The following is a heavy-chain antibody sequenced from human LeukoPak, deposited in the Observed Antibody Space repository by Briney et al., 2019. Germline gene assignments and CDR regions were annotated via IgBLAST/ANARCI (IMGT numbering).Heavy chain of an antibody. CDR3: ARKTYGDYCFDY. Sequence: ASVKVSCKASGYTFTSYYMHWVRQAPGQGLEWMGIINPSGGSTSYAQKFQGRVTMTRDMSTSTVYMELSSLRSEDTAVYYCARKTYGDYCFDYWGQGTLVTVSS. J-gene: IGHJ4*02. V-gene: IGHV1-46*01. CDR2: INPSGGST. D-gene: IGHD4-17*01. CDR1: GYTFTSYY.